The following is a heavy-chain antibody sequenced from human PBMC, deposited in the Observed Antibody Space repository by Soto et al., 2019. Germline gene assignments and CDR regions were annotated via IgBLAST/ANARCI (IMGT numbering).Heavy chain of an antibody. Sequence: ASETLSLTCAVYGGSFSGYYWSWIRQPPGKGLEWIGEINHSGSTNYNPSLKSRVTISVDTSKNQFSLKLSSVTAADTAVYYCARAQGATVTTNFDYWGQGTLVTVSS. CDR2: INHSGST. CDR3: ARAQGATVTTNFDY. V-gene: IGHV4-34*01. CDR1: GGSFSGYY. J-gene: IGHJ4*02. D-gene: IGHD4-17*01.